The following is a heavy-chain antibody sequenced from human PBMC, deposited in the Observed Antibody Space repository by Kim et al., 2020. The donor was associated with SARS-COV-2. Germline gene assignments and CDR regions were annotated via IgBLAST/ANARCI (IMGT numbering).Heavy chain of an antibody. CDR1: GYTFTDYF. Sequence: ASVKVSCKASGYTFTDYFIHWVRQAPGQGLEWLGWIIPHTGGTNYAQKFQGRVTMTRDTSISTAYMDLSSLKSDDTAVYYFARGLRDCTGGSCNPWGQGTLVTVSS. D-gene: IGHD2-15*01. CDR3: ARGLRDCTGGSCNP. CDR2: IIPHTGGT. V-gene: IGHV1-2*02. J-gene: IGHJ5*02.